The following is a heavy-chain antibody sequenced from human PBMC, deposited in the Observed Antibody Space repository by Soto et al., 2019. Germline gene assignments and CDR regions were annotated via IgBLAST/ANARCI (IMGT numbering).Heavy chain of an antibody. V-gene: IGHV4-39*01. J-gene: IGHJ6*02. CDR2: IYYSGST. D-gene: IGHD1-26*01. CDR3: AVRGSYLLYYYGMDV. Sequence: PSETLSLTCTVSGGSISSSSYYWGWIRQPPGKGLEWIGSIYYSGSTYYNPSLKSRVTISVDTSKNQFSLKLSSVTAADTAVYYCAVRGSYLLYYYGMDVWGQGTTVTVSS. CDR1: GGSISSSSYY.